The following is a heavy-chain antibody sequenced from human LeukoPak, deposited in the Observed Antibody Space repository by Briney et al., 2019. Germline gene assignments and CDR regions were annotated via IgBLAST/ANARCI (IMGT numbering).Heavy chain of an antibody. J-gene: IGHJ4*02. CDR1: GYTFSSYG. CDR3: VRDQGHNVDN. Sequence: GASVKVSCKASGYTFSSYGISWVRQAPGQGLEWMGWISPSNINTNYAPKFRDRLTMTTDTPTTTAYMELRSLRSDDMAVYYCVRDQGHNVDNWGQGTLVTVSS. V-gene: IGHV1-18*03. CDR2: ISPSNINT. D-gene: IGHD1-1*01.